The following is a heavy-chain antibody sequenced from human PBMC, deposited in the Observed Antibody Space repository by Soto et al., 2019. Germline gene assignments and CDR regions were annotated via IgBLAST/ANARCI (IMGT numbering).Heavy chain of an antibody. D-gene: IGHD3-3*02. Sequence: TLSLTCTVTGDSISSRSYYWGWIRQPPGKGLEWIGSIYYSGSTYNNPSLRSRVSMSIDTSKDQFSLRLRSVTAADTALYFCARHSLALRKNNWFDPWGQGIMVTVSS. CDR1: GDSISSRSYY. V-gene: IGHV4-39*01. J-gene: IGHJ5*02. CDR2: IYYSGST. CDR3: ARHSLALRKNNWFDP.